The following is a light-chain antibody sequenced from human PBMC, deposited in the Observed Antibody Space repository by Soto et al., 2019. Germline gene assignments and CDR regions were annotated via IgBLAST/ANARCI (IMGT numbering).Light chain of an antibody. Sequence: QSALTQPASVSGSPGQSITISCTGTSSDVGGYNYVSWYQQHPGKAPKLMIYEVSKRPSGVSNRFSGSKSGNTASLTISRLQAEDEADYYCSSYTSSSTRVFGGGTKLTVL. CDR3: SSYTSSSTRV. CDR2: EVS. J-gene: IGLJ3*02. V-gene: IGLV2-14*01. CDR1: SSDVGGYNY.